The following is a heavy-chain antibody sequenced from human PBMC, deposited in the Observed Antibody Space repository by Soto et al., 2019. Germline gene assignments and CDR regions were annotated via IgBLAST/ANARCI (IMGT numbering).Heavy chain of an antibody. CDR2: ISYDGSNK. D-gene: IGHD2-2*01. CDR1: GFTFSSYA. Sequence: GGSLRLSCAASGFTFSSYAMHWVRKAPGKGLEWVAVISYDGSNKYYADSVKGRFTISRDNAKNTLYLQMNSLRAEDTAVYYCARVPYCSSSGCYSWFDPWGQGTLVTVSS. V-gene: IGHV3-30-3*01. J-gene: IGHJ5*02. CDR3: ARVPYCSSSGCYSWFDP.